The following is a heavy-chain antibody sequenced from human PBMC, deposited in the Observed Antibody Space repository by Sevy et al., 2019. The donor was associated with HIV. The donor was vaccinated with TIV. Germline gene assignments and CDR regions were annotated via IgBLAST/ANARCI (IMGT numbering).Heavy chain of an antibody. V-gene: IGHV7-4-1*01. J-gene: IGHJ4*02. CDR1: GYTFTNYG. D-gene: IGHD3-9*01. CDR3: ARAHYNYFDT. CDR2: INTNSGNP. Sequence: ASVKVSCKGSGYTFTNYGLICVRQAPGHGLEYMGRINTNSGNPTFAPGFAGRFVFSLDTSVSTAFLQIDSLKAEDTALYYCARAHYNYFDTWGQGSLVTV.